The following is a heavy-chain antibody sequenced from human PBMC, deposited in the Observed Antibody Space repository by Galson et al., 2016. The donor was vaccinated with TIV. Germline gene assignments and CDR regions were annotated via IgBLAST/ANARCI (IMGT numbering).Heavy chain of an antibody. J-gene: IGHJ4*03. CDR3: ARLDDSSSLQYLDF. Sequence: SLRLSCAASGFIFSSYGMYWVRQAPGKGLEWVALIWHDGRNKYYADSVKGRFTVSRDNSKKTLYLQMNSLRAEDTAMYYCARLDDSSSLQYLDFWGPGTPVTVSS. CDR2: IWHDGRNK. V-gene: IGHV3-33*01. D-gene: IGHD6-13*01. CDR1: GFIFSSYG.